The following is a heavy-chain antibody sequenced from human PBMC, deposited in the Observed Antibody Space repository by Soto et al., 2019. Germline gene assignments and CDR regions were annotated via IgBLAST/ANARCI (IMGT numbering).Heavy chain of an antibody. CDR3: ARIPNERGGWFDP. Sequence: QVQLVQSGGEVKKPGASVKVSCKASGYTFTSYGISWVRQAPGQGLEWMGWITTYNGYTNYAQKFQGRLTMTTDTSTSTADLELRSLRSDDMAVYYCARIPNERGGWFDPWGQGTLVTVSS. CDR2: ITTYNGYT. CDR1: GYTFTSYG. J-gene: IGHJ5*02. V-gene: IGHV1-18*03. D-gene: IGHD2-8*01.